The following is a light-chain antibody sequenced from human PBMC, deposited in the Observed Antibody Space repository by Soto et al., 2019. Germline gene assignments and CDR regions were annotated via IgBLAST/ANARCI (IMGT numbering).Light chain of an antibody. Sequence: EIVLTQSPGTLSLSPGKRGTLSCRASQSVSSSNLAWYQQKPGQAPRLLIYGASHRATGIPGRFSGSGSGTDFTLTISRLEPEDFAVYYCQQYGSSPTFGQGTKVDIK. CDR3: QQYGSSPT. CDR1: QSVSSSN. CDR2: GAS. J-gene: IGKJ1*01. V-gene: IGKV3-20*01.